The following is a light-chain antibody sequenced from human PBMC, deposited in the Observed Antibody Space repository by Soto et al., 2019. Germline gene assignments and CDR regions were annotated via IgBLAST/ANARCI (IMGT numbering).Light chain of an antibody. CDR3: RQYNNWPPLT. Sequence: EIVFTQSPCTLSLSPLERATLSCRASQSVSSSYLAWYQQKPGQAPGLLIYGASSRATGIPDRFSGSGSGTDFTLTISRLEPEDFAAYYCRQYNNWPPLTFGGGTKVDI. J-gene: IGKJ4*01. CDR1: QSVSSSY. V-gene: IGKV3-20*01. CDR2: GAS.